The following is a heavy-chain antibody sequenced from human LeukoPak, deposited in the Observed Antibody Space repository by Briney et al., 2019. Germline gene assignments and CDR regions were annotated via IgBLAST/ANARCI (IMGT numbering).Heavy chain of an antibody. CDR2: IYYSGST. J-gene: IGHJ4*02. Sequence: PSQTLSLTCTVSGGSISSGDYYWSWIRQPPGKGLEWIGYIYYSGSTYYNPSLKSRVTISVDTSKNQFSLKLSSVTAADTAVYYCARAPAYCSSTSCYRRGLPLGFDYWGQGTLVTVSS. CDR1: GGSISSGDYY. D-gene: IGHD2-2*01. V-gene: IGHV4-30-4*01. CDR3: ARAPAYCSSTSCYRRGLPLGFDY.